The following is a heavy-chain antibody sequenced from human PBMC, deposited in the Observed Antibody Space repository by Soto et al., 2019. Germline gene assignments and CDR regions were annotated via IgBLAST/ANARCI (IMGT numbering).Heavy chain of an antibody. CDR2: LSGSGGST. CDR3: ARAACSSASCYVSFDY. Sequence: EVQLLESGGGLVQPGGSLRLSCAASGFTFSNYVMSWVRQAPGKGLEWVSALSGSGGSTYYADSVKGRFSISRDNSKNTLFLHMNSLRAEDTAVYYCARAACSSASCYVSFDYWGQGTLVTVSS. CDR1: GFTFSNYV. J-gene: IGHJ4*02. D-gene: IGHD2-2*01. V-gene: IGHV3-23*01.